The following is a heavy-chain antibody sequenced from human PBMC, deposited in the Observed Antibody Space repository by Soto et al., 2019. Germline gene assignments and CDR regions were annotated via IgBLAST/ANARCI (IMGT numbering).Heavy chain of an antibody. J-gene: IGHJ6*02. V-gene: IGHV4-39*01. CDR3: AIHGLGPFYYYGMDV. CDR1: GGSISSSSYY. CDR2: IYYSGST. Sequence: SETLSLTCTVSGGSISSSSYYWGWIRQPPGKGLEWIGSIYYSGSTYYNPSLKSRVTISVDTSKNQFSLKLSSVTAADTAVYYCAIHGLGPFYYYGMDVWGQGTTLTVSS.